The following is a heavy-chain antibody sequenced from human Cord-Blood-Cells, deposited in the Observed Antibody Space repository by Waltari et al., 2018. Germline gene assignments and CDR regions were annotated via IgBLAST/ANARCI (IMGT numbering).Heavy chain of an antibody. Sequence: QVQLQESGPGLVKPSETMSLTCPVSGGSISSYYWSWIRQPPGKGLEWIGYIFYSGGTNYNPSLKSRVTIAVDTSKNQFSLKLSSVTAADTAVYYCARGRGYAYFDYWGQGTLVTVSS. D-gene: IGHD5-12*01. CDR1: GGSISSYY. V-gene: IGHV4-59*01. J-gene: IGHJ4*02. CDR3: ARGRGYAYFDY. CDR2: IFYSGGT.